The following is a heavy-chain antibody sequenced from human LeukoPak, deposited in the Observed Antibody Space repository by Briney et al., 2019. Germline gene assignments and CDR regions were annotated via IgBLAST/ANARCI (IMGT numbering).Heavy chain of an antibody. D-gene: IGHD3-10*01. Sequence: SLTLSLTCTVSVGSISSGGYYWSWIAQHPGKGLEWIGYIYYSGSTYYNPSLKSRVTISVDTSKNQFSLKLSSVTAADTAVYYCAKDLWFGELSYYGMDVWGKGTTVTVSS. J-gene: IGHJ6*04. CDR1: VGSISSGGYY. V-gene: IGHV4-31*03. CDR2: IYYSGST. CDR3: AKDLWFGELSYYGMDV.